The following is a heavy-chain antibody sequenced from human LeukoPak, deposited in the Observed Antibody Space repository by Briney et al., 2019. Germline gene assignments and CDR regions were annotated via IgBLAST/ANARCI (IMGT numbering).Heavy chain of an antibody. CDR3: ARDLVPMDSSGYADY. J-gene: IGHJ4*02. CDR1: GFTFSSYA. Sequence: GGSLRLSCAASGFTFSSYAMHWVRQAPGKGLEWVAVISYDGSNKYYADSVKGRFTISRDNSKNTLYLQMNSLRAEDTAVYYCARDLVPMDSSGYADYWGQGTLVTVSS. D-gene: IGHD3-22*01. V-gene: IGHV3-30*04. CDR2: ISYDGSNK.